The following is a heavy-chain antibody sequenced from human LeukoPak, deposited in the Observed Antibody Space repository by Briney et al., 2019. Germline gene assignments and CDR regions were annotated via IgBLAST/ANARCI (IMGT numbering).Heavy chain of an antibody. V-gene: IGHV3-66*02. CDR2: IYSGGGT. CDR3: ARGLHVPGYGEGSGFDY. CDR1: GFTVRSNY. Sequence: GGSLRLSCAASGFTVRSNYMSWVRQAPAKRLEWVSVIYSGGGTYYAGSVECRFTISRDYSNNTLYLQMNSVRAEDTAVYYCARGLHVPGYGEGSGFDYWGQGTLVTVSS. J-gene: IGHJ4*02. D-gene: IGHD4-17*01.